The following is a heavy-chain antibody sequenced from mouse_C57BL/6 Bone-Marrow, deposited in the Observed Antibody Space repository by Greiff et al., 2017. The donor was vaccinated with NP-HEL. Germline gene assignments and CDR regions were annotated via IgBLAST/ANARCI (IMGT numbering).Heavy chain of an antibody. J-gene: IGHJ1*03. V-gene: IGHV1-72*01. CDR1: GYTFTSYW. Sequence: VQLQQPGADLVKPGASMKLSCKASGYTFTSYWMHWVKQRPGRGLEWIGRIDPNSGGTKFNEKFKTKATLTVDKPSSTAYMQLSSLTSEDSAVYDCARYYYGSRGWYFDVWGTGTTVTVAS. CDR3: ARYYYGSRGWYFDV. D-gene: IGHD1-1*01. CDR2: IDPNSGGT.